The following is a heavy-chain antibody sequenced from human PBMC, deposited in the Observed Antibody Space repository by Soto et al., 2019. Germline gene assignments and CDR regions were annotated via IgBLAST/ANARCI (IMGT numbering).Heavy chain of an antibody. V-gene: IGHV1-18*01. CDR2: IGTYNGDT. CDR3: ARDNGGYVTGAAFDF. CDR1: GYTLTTYA. J-gene: IGHJ3*01. D-gene: IGHD5-12*01. Sequence: QVQLVQSGPEVKKPGASVKVSCKASGYTLTTYAIIWVRQAPGQGLEWMGWIGTYNGDTEYAEKYQGGVTMTTDTSTSTADMDLGTLRSEDTAVYYCARDNGGYVTGAAFDFWGQGPMVTVSS.